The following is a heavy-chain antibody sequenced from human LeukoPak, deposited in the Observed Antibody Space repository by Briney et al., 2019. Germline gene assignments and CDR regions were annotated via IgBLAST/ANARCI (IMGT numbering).Heavy chain of an antibody. CDR1: GGSISSYF. V-gene: IGHV4-59*01. Sequence: SETLSLTCTVSGGSISSYFWSWIRQPPGKLLESIGYIHYSGSTNYNPSLKSRVTISVDTSKNQFSLNLSSVTAADTAVYYCARGAVAGPKDWFDPWGQGTLVTVSS. CDR3: ARGAVAGPKDWFDP. CDR2: IHYSGST. D-gene: IGHD6-19*01. J-gene: IGHJ5*02.